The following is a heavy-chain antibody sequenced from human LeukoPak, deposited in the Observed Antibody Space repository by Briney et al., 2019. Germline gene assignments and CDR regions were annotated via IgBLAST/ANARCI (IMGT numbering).Heavy chain of an antibody. CDR1: GGSISSYY. J-gene: IGHJ4*02. CDR3: ASLIAAAGTVYFDY. CDR2: IYYSGST. V-gene: IGHV4-59*08. D-gene: IGHD6-13*01. Sequence: SETLSLTCTVSGGSISSYYWSWIRQPPGKGLEWIGYIYYSGSTNYNPSLKSRVTISVDTSKNQFSLKLSSVTAADTAVYYCASLIAAAGTVYFDYWGQGTLVTVSS.